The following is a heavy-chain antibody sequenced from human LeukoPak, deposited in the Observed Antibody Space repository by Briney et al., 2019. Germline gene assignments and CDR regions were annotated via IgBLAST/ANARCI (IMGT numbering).Heavy chain of an antibody. J-gene: IGHJ4*02. CDR1: GGSISSYY. V-gene: IGHV4-59*01. D-gene: IGHD5-12*01. CDR3: ARALGGYSGYDYAY. CDR2: IYYSGGT. Sequence: SETLSLTCTVSGGSISSYYWSWIRQPPGKGLEWIGYIYYSGGTNYNPSLKSRVTISVDTSKNQFSLKLSSVTAADTAVYYCARALGGYSGYDYAYWGQGTLVTVSS.